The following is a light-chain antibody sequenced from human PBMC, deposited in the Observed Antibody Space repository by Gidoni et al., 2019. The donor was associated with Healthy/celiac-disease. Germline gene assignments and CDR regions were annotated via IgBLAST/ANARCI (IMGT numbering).Light chain of an antibody. V-gene: IGKV2-28*01. CDR3: MQALQTPRT. J-gene: IGKJ1*01. Sequence: DRVMTQSPLALPVTPGEPASISCRSSQSLLHSNGYNYLDWYLQKPGQSPQLLIYLGSNRASGVPDRFSGSGSGTDFTLKISRVEAEDVGVYYCMQALQTPRTFGQGTKVEIK. CDR2: LGS. CDR1: QSLLHSNGYNY.